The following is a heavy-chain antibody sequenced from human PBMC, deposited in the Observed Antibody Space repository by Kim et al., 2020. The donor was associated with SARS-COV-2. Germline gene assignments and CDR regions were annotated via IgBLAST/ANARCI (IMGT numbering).Heavy chain of an antibody. CDR3: AKRATDYDILTLPYNNWFDP. V-gene: IGHV3-23*01. CDR1: GFTFSSYA. D-gene: IGHD3-9*01. J-gene: IGHJ5*02. CDR2: ISGSGGST. Sequence: GGSLRLSCAASGFTFSSYAMSWVRQAPGKGLEWVSAISGSGGSTYYADSVKGRFTISRDNSKNTLYLQMNSLRAEDTAVYYCAKRATDYDILTLPYNNWFDPWGQGTLVTVSS.